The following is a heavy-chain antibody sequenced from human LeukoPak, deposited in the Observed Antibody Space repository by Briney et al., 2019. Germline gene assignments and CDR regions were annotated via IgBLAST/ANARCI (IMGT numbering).Heavy chain of an antibody. Sequence: SETLSLTCTVSGGSISSYYWSWIRQPPGKGLEWIGYIYYSGSTNYNPSLKSRVTISVDTSKNQFSLKLSSVTAADTAVYYCARVSSLRRGAVAAFDSWGQGILVTVSS. CDR1: GGSISSYY. CDR2: IYYSGST. J-gene: IGHJ4*02. CDR3: ARVSSLRRGAVAAFDS. V-gene: IGHV4-59*12. D-gene: IGHD6-19*01.